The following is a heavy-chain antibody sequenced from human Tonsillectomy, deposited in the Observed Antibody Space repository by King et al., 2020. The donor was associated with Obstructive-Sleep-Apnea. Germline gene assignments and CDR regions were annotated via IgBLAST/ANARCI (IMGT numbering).Heavy chain of an antibody. V-gene: IGHV3-66*01. D-gene: IGHD6-19*01. J-gene: IGHJ4*02. CDR3: ARDGGYSSGWYEGFFDY. CDR1: GFTVSSSY. Sequence: VQLVESGGGLVQPGGSLRLSCAASGFTVSSSYMSWVSQAPGKGMQWVSVIHSGGSTYYADSVEGRFTISRDTSKNTLYLQMNTLRAEDTAVYYCARDGGYSSGWYEGFFDYWGQGTLVTVSS. CDR2: IHSGGST.